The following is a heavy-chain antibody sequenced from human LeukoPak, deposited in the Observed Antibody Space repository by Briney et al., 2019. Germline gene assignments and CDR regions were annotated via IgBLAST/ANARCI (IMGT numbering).Heavy chain of an antibody. J-gene: IGHJ6*02. V-gene: IGHV3-7*01. D-gene: IGHD3-16*01. CDR3: ATYTHWVAGDV. Sequence: GGSLRLSCAASGFTFSSYAMHWVRQAPGKGLEWVANMNQDGSEKDYVDSVKGRFTISRDNARNSLYLQMGSLRAEDTAVYYCATYTHWVAGDVWGQGTTVTVSS. CDR1: GFTFSSYA. CDR2: MNQDGSEK.